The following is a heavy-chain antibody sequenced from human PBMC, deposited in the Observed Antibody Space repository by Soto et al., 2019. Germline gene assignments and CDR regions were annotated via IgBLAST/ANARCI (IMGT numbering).Heavy chain of an antibody. Sequence: EVQLVESGGGLVQPGVSLRLSCAASGFTFSSYEMNWVRQAPGKGLEWVSYISSSGSTIYYADSVKGRFTISRDNAKNSLYLQMNSLRAEDTAVYYCARVSVTTRFDYWGQGTLVTVSS. CDR2: ISSSGSTI. J-gene: IGHJ4*02. V-gene: IGHV3-48*03. CDR3: ARVSVTTRFDY. D-gene: IGHD4-17*01. CDR1: GFTFSSYE.